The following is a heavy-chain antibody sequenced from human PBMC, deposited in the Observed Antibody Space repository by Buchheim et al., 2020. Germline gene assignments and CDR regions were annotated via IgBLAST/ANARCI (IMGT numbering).Heavy chain of an antibody. CDR2: IYYSGST. CDR1: GGSISSGDYY. D-gene: IGHD2-21*01. V-gene: IGHV4-30-4*01. J-gene: IGHJ3*02. Sequence: QVQLQESGPGLVKPSQTLSLTCTVSGGSISSGDYYWSWIRPPPGKGLEWLGYIYYSGSTYYNPSLKRRVTIPVDTSKNQFSLKLSSVTAADTAVYYCARDNGAVVIAISGNDAFDIWGQGT. CDR3: ARDNGAVVIAISGNDAFDI.